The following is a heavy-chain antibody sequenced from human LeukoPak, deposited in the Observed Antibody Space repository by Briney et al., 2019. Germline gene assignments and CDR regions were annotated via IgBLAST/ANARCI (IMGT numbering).Heavy chain of an antibody. CDR2: ISDNSGNT. Sequence: PGGSLRLSCAASGFTFSSFAMSWVRRAPGQGLEWVSAISDNSGNTYYADSVKGRFTISRDNSENTLYLQMNSLRAEDTAVYYYAELGITMIGGVWGKGTTVTISS. V-gene: IGHV3-23*01. D-gene: IGHD3-10*02. CDR3: AELGITMIGGV. J-gene: IGHJ6*04. CDR1: GFTFSSFA.